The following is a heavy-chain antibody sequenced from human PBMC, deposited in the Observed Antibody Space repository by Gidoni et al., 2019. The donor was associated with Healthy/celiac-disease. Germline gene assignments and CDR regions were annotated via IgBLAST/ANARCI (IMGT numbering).Heavy chain of an antibody. V-gene: IGHV1-18*01. Sequence: QVQLVQSGAEVKKPGASVKVSCTASGYTFTSYGISWVRQAPGQGLEWMGWISAYNGNTNYAQKLQGRVTMTTDTSTSTAYMELRSLRSDDTAVYYCARDLDDYVWGSYRPKWWGQGTLVTVSS. J-gene: IGHJ4*02. CDR3: ARDLDDYVWGSYRPKW. CDR1: GYTFTSYG. D-gene: IGHD3-16*02. CDR2: ISAYNGNT.